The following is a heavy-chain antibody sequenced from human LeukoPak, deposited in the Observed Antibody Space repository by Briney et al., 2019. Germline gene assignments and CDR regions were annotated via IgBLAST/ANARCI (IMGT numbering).Heavy chain of an antibody. CDR3: ARTFHI. CDR1: GGSFSGYY. CDR2: IYTSGST. V-gene: IGHV4-34*01. J-gene: IGHJ3*02. Sequence: SETLSLTCAVYGGSFSGYYWSWIRQPPGKGLEWIGQIYTSGSTKYNPSLKSRVTISIDTSKNQFSLRLTSVTAADTAVYYCARTFHIWGQGTMVTVSS.